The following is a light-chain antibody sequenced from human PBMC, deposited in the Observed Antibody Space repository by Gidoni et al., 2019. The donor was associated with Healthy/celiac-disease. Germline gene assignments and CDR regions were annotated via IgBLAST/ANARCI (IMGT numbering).Light chain of an antibody. Sequence: DIVMTQSPDSLAVSLGERATINCKSSQSVLYSSNNKNYLALYQQKPGQPPKLLIYWASTRESGVPDRFSGSGSVTDFTLTISSLQAEDVAVYFCQQYYSTPLTFGQGTKLEIK. CDR3: QQYYSTPLT. J-gene: IGKJ2*01. CDR2: WAS. V-gene: IGKV4-1*01. CDR1: QSVLYSSNNKNY.